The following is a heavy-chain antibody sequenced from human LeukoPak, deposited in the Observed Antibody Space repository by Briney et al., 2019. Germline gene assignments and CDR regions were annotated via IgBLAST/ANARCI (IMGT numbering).Heavy chain of an antibody. CDR3: ARDQYIVVVTALLDGAFDI. J-gene: IGHJ3*02. V-gene: IGHV3-66*01. D-gene: IGHD2-21*02. CDR1: GFTVSSNY. CDR2: IYSGGST. Sequence: GGSLRLSCAASGFTVSSNYMSWVRQAPGKGLEWVSVIYSGGSTYYADSVKGRFTISRDNAKNSLYLQMNSLRAEDTAVYYCARDQYIVVVTALLDGAFDIWGQGTMVTVSS.